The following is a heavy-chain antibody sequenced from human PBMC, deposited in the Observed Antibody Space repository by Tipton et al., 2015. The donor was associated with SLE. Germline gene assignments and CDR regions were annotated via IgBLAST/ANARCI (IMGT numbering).Heavy chain of an antibody. CDR1: GFTFGDYS. CDR2: IRSETYGGAT. Sequence: SLRLSCSASGFTFGDYSVSWVRQPPEKGLEWVGFIRSETYGGATEFAASLRGRFTISRDDSKSIAYLHVNSLTPEDTAVYYCARGAGWLQFPFDYWGQGSLVTVSS. V-gene: IGHV3-49*04. CDR3: ARGAGWLQFPFDY. D-gene: IGHD5-24*01. J-gene: IGHJ4*02.